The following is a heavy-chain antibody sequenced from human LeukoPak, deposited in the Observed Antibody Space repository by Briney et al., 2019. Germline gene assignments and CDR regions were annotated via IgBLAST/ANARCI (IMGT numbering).Heavy chain of an antibody. V-gene: IGHV3-20*04. D-gene: IGHD3-22*01. CDR2: INWNGGST. Sequence: PGGSLRLSCAASGFTFDDYGMSWVRHAPGKGLEWVSGINWNGGSTGYADSVKGRFTISRDNAKNSLYLQMNSLRAEDTALYYCARSPRDSSGYYQIYYYYYMDAWGKGTTVTVSS. J-gene: IGHJ6*03. CDR1: GFTFDDYG. CDR3: ARSPRDSSGYYQIYYYYYMDA.